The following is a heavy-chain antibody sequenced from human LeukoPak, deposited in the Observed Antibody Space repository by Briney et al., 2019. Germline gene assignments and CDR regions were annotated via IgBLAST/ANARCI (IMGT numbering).Heavy chain of an antibody. D-gene: IGHD4-17*01. CDR2: IKQDGSEK. V-gene: IGHV3-7*03. Sequence: QPGGSLRLSCAASGFTFSSYWMSWVRQAPGKGLEWVANIKQDGSEKYYVDSVKGRFTISRDNAKNSLYLQMNSLRAEDTALYYCARGRMTTVPYYFDYWGQGTLVTVSS. J-gene: IGHJ4*02. CDR3: ARGRMTTVPYYFDY. CDR1: GFTFSSYW.